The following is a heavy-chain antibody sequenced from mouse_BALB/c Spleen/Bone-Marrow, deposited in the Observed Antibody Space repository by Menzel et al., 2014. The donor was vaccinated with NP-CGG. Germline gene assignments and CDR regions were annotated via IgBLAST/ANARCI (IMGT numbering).Heavy chain of an antibody. Sequence: EVKLVESGPGLVEPSQTVSLTCTVTGISITTGNYRWSWIRQFPGNKLEWIGYIYYSGTITYNPSLTSRTTITRDTSKNQFFLEMNSLTAEDTATYYCARGAMITTGYFDYWGQGTTLTVSS. CDR3: ARGAMITTGYFDY. CDR1: GISITTGNYR. J-gene: IGHJ2*01. D-gene: IGHD2-4*01. CDR2: IYYSGTI. V-gene: IGHV3-5*02.